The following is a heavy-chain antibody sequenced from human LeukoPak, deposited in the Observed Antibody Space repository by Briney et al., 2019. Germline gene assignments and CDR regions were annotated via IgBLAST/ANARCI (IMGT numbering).Heavy chain of an antibody. Sequence: PSETLSLTCAVYGGSFSGYYWSWIRQPPGKGLEWIGEINHSGSTNYNPSLKSRVTISVDTSKNQFSLKLTSVTAADTAVYYCTRTQDVTAIDYWGQGILVTVSS. CDR1: GGSFSGYY. J-gene: IGHJ4*02. V-gene: IGHV4-34*01. CDR3: TRTQDVTAIDY. D-gene: IGHD2-21*02. CDR2: INHSGST.